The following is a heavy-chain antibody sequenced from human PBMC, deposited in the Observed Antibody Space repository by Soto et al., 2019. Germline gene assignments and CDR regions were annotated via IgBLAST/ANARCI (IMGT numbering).Heavy chain of an antibody. CDR2: IKQDGSEK. CDR3: ARGRGYSGYYFDY. J-gene: IGHJ4*02. Sequence: VQLMESGGGLVQPGGSLRLSCAASEFTFSDYWMSWVRQAPGKGPEWVANIKQDGSEKYYMDSVKGRFTISRDNAKDSLFLQMKSLRVEDTALYYCARGRGYSGYYFDYWGQGTLVTVSS. CDR1: EFTFSDYW. V-gene: IGHV3-7*03. D-gene: IGHD5-12*01.